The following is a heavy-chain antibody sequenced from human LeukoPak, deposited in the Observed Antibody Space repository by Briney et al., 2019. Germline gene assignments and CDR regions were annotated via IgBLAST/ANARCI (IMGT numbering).Heavy chain of an antibody. CDR2: VNPRDSST. Sequence: GASVKVPCRASADTFTNYYIHWVRQAPGQGLEWMGFVNPRDSSTVYAQTFQGRVAITRDTSTSTVYMELSSLRSEDTAVYYCARGAVAYYYYGMDVWGQGTTVTVSS. D-gene: IGHD4-23*01. V-gene: IGHV1-46*01. J-gene: IGHJ6*02. CDR3: ARGAVAYYYYGMDV. CDR1: ADTFTNYY.